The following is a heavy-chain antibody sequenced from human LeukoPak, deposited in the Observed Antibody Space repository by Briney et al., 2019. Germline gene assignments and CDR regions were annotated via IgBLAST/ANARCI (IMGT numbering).Heavy chain of an antibody. Sequence: PGGSLGLSCAASGFTFSSYSMNWVRQAPGKGLEWVSYISSSSSTIYYADSVKGRFTISRDNAKNSLYLQMNSLRAEDTAVYYCARDRDYVLDYWGQGTLVTVSS. CDR2: ISSSSSTI. CDR1: GFTFSSYS. J-gene: IGHJ4*02. V-gene: IGHV3-48*01. CDR3: ARDRDYVLDY. D-gene: IGHD4-17*01.